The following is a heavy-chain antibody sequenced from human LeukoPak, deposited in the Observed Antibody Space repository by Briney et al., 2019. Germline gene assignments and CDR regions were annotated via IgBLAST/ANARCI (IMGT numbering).Heavy chain of an antibody. V-gene: IGHV1-18*01. Sequence: ASVKVSCKASGYTFTSYGISCVRQAPGQGLEWMGWISAYNGNTNYAQKLQGRVTMTTDTSTSTAYMELRSLRSDDTAVYYRARAHGIAAAGMSDYWGQGTLVTVSS. CDR3: ARAHGIAAAGMSDY. CDR2: ISAYNGNT. CDR1: GYTFTSYG. D-gene: IGHD6-13*01. J-gene: IGHJ4*02.